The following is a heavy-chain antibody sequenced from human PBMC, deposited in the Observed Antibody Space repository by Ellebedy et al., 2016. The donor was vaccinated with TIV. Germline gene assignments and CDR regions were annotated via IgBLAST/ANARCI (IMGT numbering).Heavy chain of an antibody. V-gene: IGHV4-59*01. CDR2: IYYSGST. Sequence: SETLSLTCTVSGGSISSYYWSWIRQPPGKGLEWIGYIYYSGSTNYNPSLKSRVTISVDTSKNQFSLKLSSVTAADTAVYYCARVRGSKQQLLDYWGQGTLVTVSS. J-gene: IGHJ4*02. CDR3: ARVRGSKQQLLDY. CDR1: GGSISSYY. D-gene: IGHD6-13*01.